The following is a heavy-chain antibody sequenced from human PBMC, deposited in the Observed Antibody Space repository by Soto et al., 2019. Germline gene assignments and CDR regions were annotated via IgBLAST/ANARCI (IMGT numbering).Heavy chain of an antibody. J-gene: IGHJ4*02. D-gene: IGHD3-3*01. Sequence: PGGSLRLSCAASGFTFSSYGMHWFRQAPGKGLEWVAVISYDGSNKYYADSVKGRFTISRDNSRNTLYLQMNSLRAEDSAVYYCAKERVDYFDYWGQGTLVTVSS. CDR1: GFTFSSYG. CDR3: AKERVDYFDY. CDR2: ISYDGSNK. V-gene: IGHV3-30*18.